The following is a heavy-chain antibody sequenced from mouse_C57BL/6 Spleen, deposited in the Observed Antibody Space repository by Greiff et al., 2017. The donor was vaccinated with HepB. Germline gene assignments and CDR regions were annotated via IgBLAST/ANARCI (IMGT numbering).Heavy chain of an antibody. V-gene: IGHV1-22*01. D-gene: IGHD1-1*01. Sequence: EVQLQQSGPELVKPGASVKMSCKASGYTFTDYNMHWVKQSHGKSLEWIGYINPNNGGTSYNQKFKGKATLTVNKSSSTAYMELRSLTSEDSAVYYCARDDYYGSSPMDYWGQGTSVTVSS. CDR3: ARDDYYGSSPMDY. CDR2: INPNNGGT. CDR1: GYTFTDYN. J-gene: IGHJ4*01.